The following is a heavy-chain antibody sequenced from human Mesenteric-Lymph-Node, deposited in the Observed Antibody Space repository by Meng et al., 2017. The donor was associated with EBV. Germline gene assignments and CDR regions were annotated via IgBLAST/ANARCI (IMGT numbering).Heavy chain of an antibody. CDR1: GYTFTYA. Sequence: QVHCWQYGAEVKKPVASVTVSCNASGYTFTYALHLGRPAPGQSLEWMGWINTDNGNTKYSQKFQGRVAMTTDTAANTAYMELSSLTSEDTAVYYCARDLSTYVFDVWGQGTMVTVSS. J-gene: IGHJ3*01. CDR3: ARDLSTYVFDV. CDR2: INTDNGNT. V-gene: IGHV1-3*04.